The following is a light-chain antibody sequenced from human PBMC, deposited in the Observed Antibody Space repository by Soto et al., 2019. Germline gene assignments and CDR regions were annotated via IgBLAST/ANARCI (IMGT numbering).Light chain of an antibody. J-gene: IGKJ5*01. CDR1: PSFTNY. Sequence: EIVLTQSPATLSLSPGERATLSCRASPSFTNYLAWYQQKPGQPPRLLIYGAFNRAAGIPARFSGSGSGTDFTLTISSLEPEDSAVYYCQQRNIWPPVTFGQGTRLEIK. CDR2: GAF. CDR3: QQRNIWPPVT. V-gene: IGKV3-11*01.